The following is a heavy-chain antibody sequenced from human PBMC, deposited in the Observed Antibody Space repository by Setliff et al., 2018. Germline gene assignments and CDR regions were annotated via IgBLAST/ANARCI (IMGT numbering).Heavy chain of an antibody. CDR2: ISPSGST. CDR3: ARDFPYFGGSGAFFY. V-gene: IGHV4-61*09. Sequence: PSETLSLTCSVSGASITSGGFYWTWIRQPAGKGLEWIGHISPSGSTTYNPSVKSRVTISLDTSKNHFSLKLDSVTAADTAMYYCARDFPYFGGSGAFFYWGQGALVTVSS. D-gene: IGHD3-10*01. CDR1: GASITSGGFY. J-gene: IGHJ4*02.